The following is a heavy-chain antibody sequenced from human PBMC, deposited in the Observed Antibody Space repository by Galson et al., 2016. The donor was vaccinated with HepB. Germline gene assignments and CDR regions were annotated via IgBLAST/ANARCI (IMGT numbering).Heavy chain of an antibody. CDR1: GFTVSSSY. Sequence: SLRLSCAASGFTVSSSYMSWVRQAPGKGLEWVSVIYSGGSTYYADSVKGRFTISRDNSKNTLYLQMNSLRAEDTAVYYCARDSGSRPGRGGFGYWGQGTLVTVSS. J-gene: IGHJ4*02. CDR3: ARDSGSRPGRGGFGY. CDR2: IYSGGST. D-gene: IGHD2-2*01. V-gene: IGHV3-53*01.